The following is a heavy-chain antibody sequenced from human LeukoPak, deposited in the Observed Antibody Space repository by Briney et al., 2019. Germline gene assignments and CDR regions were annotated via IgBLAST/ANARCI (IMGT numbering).Heavy chain of an antibody. CDR2: ISAYNGNT. J-gene: IGHJ4*02. CDR1: GYTFTSYG. V-gene: IGHV1-18*01. CDR3: ARALSIVGAIFYFDY. Sequence: GASVKVSCKASGYTFTSYGISWVRQAPGQGLEWMGWISAYNGNTNYAQKLQGRVTMTTDTSTSTAYMELRSLRSDDTAVYYCARALSIVGAIFYFDYWGQGTLVTVSS. D-gene: IGHD1-26*01.